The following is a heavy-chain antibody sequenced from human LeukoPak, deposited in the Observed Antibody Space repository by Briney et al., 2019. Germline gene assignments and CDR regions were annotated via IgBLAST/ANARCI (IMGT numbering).Heavy chain of an antibody. CDR3: ARDRIVGALGWLDP. CDR1: GGTFSSYS. D-gene: IGHD1-26*01. Sequence: ASVKVSCKAPGGTFSSYSITWVRQAPGQGLEWMGGGAPLLETTNYAPKFRGRMTIPADESTSKAYMELTSLRSDDTAVYYCARDRIVGALGWLDPWGQGTLVTVSS. CDR2: GAPLLETT. V-gene: IGHV1-69*13. J-gene: IGHJ5*02.